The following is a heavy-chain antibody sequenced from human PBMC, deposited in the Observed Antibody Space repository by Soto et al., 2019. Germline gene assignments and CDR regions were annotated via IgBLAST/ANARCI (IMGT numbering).Heavy chain of an antibody. CDR3: ARDSATYYDFWSGLYGMDV. CDR1: GGSISSYY. Sequence: SETLSLTCTVSGGSISSYYWSWIRQPPGKGLEWIGYIYYSGSTNYNPSLKSRVTISVDTSKNQFSLKLSSVTAADTAVYYCARDSATYYDFWSGLYGMDVWGQGTTVTVSS. V-gene: IGHV4-59*01. CDR2: IYYSGST. D-gene: IGHD3-3*01. J-gene: IGHJ6*02.